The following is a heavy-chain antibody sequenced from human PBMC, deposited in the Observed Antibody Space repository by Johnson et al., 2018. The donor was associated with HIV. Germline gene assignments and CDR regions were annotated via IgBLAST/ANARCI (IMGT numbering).Heavy chain of an antibody. V-gene: IGHV3-66*01. J-gene: IGHJ3*02. Sequence: MLLVESGGGLVQPGGSLRLSCAASGFTVNSNYINWVRQAPGKGLECVSCIYSGGRTCYADSVEGRFTISRDNSKNTLYLQMNSLRAEDTAVYFCARDRRYYDSSGYYHDAFDIWGQGTMVTVSS. CDR1: GFTVNSNY. D-gene: IGHD3-22*01. CDR2: IYSGGRT. CDR3: ARDRRYYDSSGYYHDAFDI.